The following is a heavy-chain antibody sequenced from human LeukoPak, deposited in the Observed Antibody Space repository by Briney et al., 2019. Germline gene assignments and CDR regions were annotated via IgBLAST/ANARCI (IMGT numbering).Heavy chain of an antibody. CDR3: AKGPGKSYYFYYMDV. D-gene: IGHD4-23*01. Sequence: GGSLRLSCAASGFTFSTYAMHWVRQAPGKGLEWVAAIWSDGSNKYYADSVKGRFTISRDNSKNTLYLQMNSLRAEDTALYYCAKGPGKSYYFYYMDVWGKGTTVTVSS. CDR2: IWSDGSNK. CDR1: GFTFSTYA. J-gene: IGHJ6*03. V-gene: IGHV3-33*06.